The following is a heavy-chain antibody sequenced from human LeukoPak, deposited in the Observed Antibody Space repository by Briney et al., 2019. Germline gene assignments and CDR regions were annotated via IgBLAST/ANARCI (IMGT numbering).Heavy chain of an antibody. CDR3: ARDLYCSSTSCSKRGSGYFQH. CDR2: ISAYNGNT. J-gene: IGHJ1*01. D-gene: IGHD2-2*01. CDR1: GYTFTGYG. V-gene: IGHV1-18*01. Sequence: GASVKVSCKASGYTFTGYGISWVRQAPGQGLEWMGWISAYNGNTNYAQKLQGRVTMTTDTSTSTAYMELRSLRSGDTAVYYCARDLYCSSTSCSKRGSGYFQHWGQGTLVTVSS.